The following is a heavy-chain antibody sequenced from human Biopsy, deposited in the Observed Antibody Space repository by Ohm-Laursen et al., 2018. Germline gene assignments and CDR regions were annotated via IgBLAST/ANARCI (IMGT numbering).Heavy chain of an antibody. J-gene: IGHJ6*02. CDR3: AMSSGWNLGYGMDV. V-gene: IGHV1-8*02. Sequence: ASVKVSCKASGHTFRSYNFDWVRQASGQGLEWMGWMNPNTGNTAYAQKFQGRVTMTRNTSISTAFMEMTSLRSEDTAIYYCAMSSGWNLGYGMDVWGQGTTVTVSS. CDR1: GHTFRSYN. CDR2: MNPNTGNT. D-gene: IGHD6-19*01.